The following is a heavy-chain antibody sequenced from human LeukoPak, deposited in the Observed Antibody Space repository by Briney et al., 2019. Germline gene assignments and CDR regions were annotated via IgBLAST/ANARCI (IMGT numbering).Heavy chain of an antibody. D-gene: IGHD5-12*01. CDR3: ARERAATSGMDV. J-gene: IGHJ6*02. CDR2: ISYDGSKK. CDR1: GFTFSSYS. V-gene: IGHV3-30*03. Sequence: GGSLRLSCAASGFTFSSYSMNWVRQAPGKGLEWVAVISYDGSKKYYADAVKGRFTISRDNSKNTLYLQMNGLRAEDTAVYYCARERAATSGMDVWGQGTTVTVSS.